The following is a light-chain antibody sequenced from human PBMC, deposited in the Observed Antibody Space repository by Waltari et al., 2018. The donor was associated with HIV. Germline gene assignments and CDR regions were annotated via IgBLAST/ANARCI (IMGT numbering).Light chain of an antibody. Sequence: EIVLTQSPATLSLSPGERATLSCRASQSVSRSVAWYQQKPGQAPRLLMYGASIRATGIPARFSGSGSGTDFTLTISSLQPEDFAVYYCQQRIDWPLFTFGPGTKVDIK. J-gene: IGKJ3*01. CDR1: QSVSRS. V-gene: IGKV3-11*01. CDR2: GAS. CDR3: QQRIDWPLFT.